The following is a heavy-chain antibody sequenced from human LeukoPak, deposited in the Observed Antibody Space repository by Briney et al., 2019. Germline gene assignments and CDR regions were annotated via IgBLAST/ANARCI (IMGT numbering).Heavy chain of an antibody. Sequence: VGSLRLSCKASGFTFSRYWMTWVRQAPGKGLEWVANIKEDRSAKYYVDSMKGRFTISRDNAKNSLYLQINSLRAEDTAVYYCARDSPGYGGYSYWGQGTLVTVSS. V-gene: IGHV3-7*04. D-gene: IGHD5-12*01. CDR3: ARDSPGYGGYSY. J-gene: IGHJ4*02. CDR2: IKEDRSAK. CDR1: GFTFSRYW.